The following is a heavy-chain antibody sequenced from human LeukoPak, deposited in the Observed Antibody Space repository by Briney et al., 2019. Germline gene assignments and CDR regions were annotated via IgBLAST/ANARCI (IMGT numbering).Heavy chain of an antibody. CDR1: GFTFSSYA. D-gene: IGHD4-17*01. Sequence: PGGSLRLSCAASGFTFSSYAMHWVRQAPGKGLEWVAVISYDGRNKYYADSVKGRFTISRDNSKNTLFLQMNSLRAEDTAVYYCARGAGPYGDYRDSWGQGTLVTVSS. CDR2: ISYDGRNK. V-gene: IGHV3-30*04. CDR3: ARGAGPYGDYRDS. J-gene: IGHJ4*02.